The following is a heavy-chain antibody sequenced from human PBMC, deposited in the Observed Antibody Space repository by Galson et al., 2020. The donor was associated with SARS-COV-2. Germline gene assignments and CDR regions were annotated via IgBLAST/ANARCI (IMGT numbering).Heavy chain of an antibody. Sequence: GESLKISCAASGFTFSSYSMNWVRLAPGKGLEWVSSVTTSSTYINYADSVKGRFTISRDNAKDSLFLQMNSLRADDTAVYYCARTGTPHYYYSYYMDVWGKGTTVTVSS. V-gene: IGHV3-21*01. D-gene: IGHD6-13*01. CDR1: GFTFSSYS. J-gene: IGHJ6*03. CDR3: ARTGTPHYYYSYYMDV. CDR2: VTTSSTYI.